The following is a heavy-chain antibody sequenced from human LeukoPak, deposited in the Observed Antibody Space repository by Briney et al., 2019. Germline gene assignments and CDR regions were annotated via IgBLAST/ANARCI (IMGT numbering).Heavy chain of an antibody. CDR1: GDSVSSNSAA. CDR3: ARAYSSSWYGEINWFDP. CDR2: TYYRSKWYN. Sequence: SQTLSLTCAISGDSVSSNSAARNWIRQSPSRGLEWLGRTYYRSKWYNDYAVSVQSRITINPDTSKNQFSLQLNSVTPEDTAVYYCARAYSSSWYGEINWFDPWGQGTLVTVSS. V-gene: IGHV6-1*01. J-gene: IGHJ5*02. D-gene: IGHD6-13*01.